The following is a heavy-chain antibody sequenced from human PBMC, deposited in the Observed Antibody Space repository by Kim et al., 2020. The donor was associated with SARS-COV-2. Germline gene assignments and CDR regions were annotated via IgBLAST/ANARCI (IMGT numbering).Heavy chain of an antibody. CDR3: ARDVHYFDY. CDR2: GIT. J-gene: IGHJ4*02. Sequence: GITNYNPSLKSRVTISVDTSKNQFSLQLSSVTAADTAVYYCARDVHYFDYWGQGTLVTVSS. D-gene: IGHD2-8*01. V-gene: IGHV4-59*01.